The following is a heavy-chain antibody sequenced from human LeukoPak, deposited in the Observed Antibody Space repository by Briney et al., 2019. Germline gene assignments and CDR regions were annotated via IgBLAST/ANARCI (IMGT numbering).Heavy chain of an antibody. CDR1: GFTFSSYA. D-gene: IGHD2-8*01. J-gene: IGHJ3*02. CDR3: AKALLLYPAAFDI. CDR2: ISGGGGST. Sequence: GSLRLSCAASGFTFSSYAMSWVRQAPGKGLEWVSAISGGGGSTYYADSVKGRFTISRDNSKNTLYLQMNSLRAEDTAVYYCAKALLLYPAAFDIWGQGTMVTVSS. V-gene: IGHV3-23*01.